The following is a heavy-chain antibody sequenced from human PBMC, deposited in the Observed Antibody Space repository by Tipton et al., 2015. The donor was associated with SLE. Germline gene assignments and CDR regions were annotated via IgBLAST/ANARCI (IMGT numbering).Heavy chain of an antibody. V-gene: IGHV4-39*01. J-gene: IGHJ4*02. CDR2: IYSTGTT. D-gene: IGHD3-16*01. CDR1: GGPISSANYY. Sequence: TLSLTCTVSGGPISSANYYWGWIRQPPGKGLEWIGSIYSTGTTYYNPSLNSRVTISRDTSKNQFSLRLTSVTAADTAVYYRAGQGLFYDYSWSRTFFDYWGQGTLVTVSS. CDR3: AGQGLFYDYSWSRTFFDY.